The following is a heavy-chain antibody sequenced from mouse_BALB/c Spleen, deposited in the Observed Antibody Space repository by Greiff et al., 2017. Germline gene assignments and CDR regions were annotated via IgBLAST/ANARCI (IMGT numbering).Heavy chain of an antibody. D-gene: IGHD2-2*01. CDR1: GYTFTSYW. Sequence: QVQLQQPGAELVKPGASVKLSCKASGYTFTSYWMHWVKQRPGQGLEWIGEIDPSDSYTNYNQKFKGKATLTIDKSSSTAYMQLSSLTSEDSAVYYCATLWLRFDYWGQGTTLTVSS. CDR3: ATLWLRFDY. V-gene: IGHV1-69*02. J-gene: IGHJ2*01. CDR2: IDPSDSYT.